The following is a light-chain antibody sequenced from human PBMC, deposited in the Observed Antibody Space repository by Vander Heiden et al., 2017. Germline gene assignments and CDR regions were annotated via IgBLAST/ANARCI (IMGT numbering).Light chain of an antibody. V-gene: IGKV2-28*01. CDR2: LGS. CDR3: MQALQTPIT. J-gene: IGKJ3*01. Sequence: DIVMTQSPLSLPVTLGEPASISCRSSQSLLHRNGYNYLDWYLQKPGQSPQLLIYLGSNRASGVPDRFSGSGSGTDFTLKISRVEAEDVGVYYCMQALQTPITFGHGTKVDIK. CDR1: QSLLHRNGYNY.